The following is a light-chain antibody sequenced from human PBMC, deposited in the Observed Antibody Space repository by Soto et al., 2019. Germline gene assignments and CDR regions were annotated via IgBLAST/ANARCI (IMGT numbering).Light chain of an antibody. J-gene: IGKJ4*01. CDR2: AAS. CDR3: QQSYSTLT. Sequence: DIQMTQSPSSLSASVGDRVTITCRASQSISSYLNWYQQKPGKAPKLLIYAASSLQSGVPSRFSGSGSGTEFAITICRLQPEDFATYYCQQSYSTLTFGGGTKVEIK. CDR1: QSISSY. V-gene: IGKV1-39*01.